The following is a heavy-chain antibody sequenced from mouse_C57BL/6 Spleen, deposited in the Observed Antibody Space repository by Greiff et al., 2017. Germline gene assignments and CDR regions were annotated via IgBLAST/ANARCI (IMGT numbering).Heavy chain of an antibody. CDR2: IYPGSGNT. Sequence: QVQLQQSGPELVKPGASVKISCKASGYSFTSYYIHWVKQRPGQGLEWIGWIYPGSGNTKYNEKFKGKATLTADTSSSTAYMQLSSLTSEDSAVYYCARSEGSGGFAYWGQGTLVTVSA. V-gene: IGHV1-66*01. CDR3: ARSEGSGGFAY. J-gene: IGHJ3*01. CDR1: GYSFTSYY. D-gene: IGHD4-1*01.